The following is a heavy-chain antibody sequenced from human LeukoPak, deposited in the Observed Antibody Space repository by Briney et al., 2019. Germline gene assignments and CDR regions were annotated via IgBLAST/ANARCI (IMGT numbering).Heavy chain of an antibody. J-gene: IGHJ3*02. CDR1: GFTFSSYW. CDR2: SRSDGST. CDR3: ARAGDYGSGSCAFDM. D-gene: IGHD3-10*01. V-gene: IGHV3-74*01. Sequence: SGGSLRRSCAASGFTFSSYWMHWVRQDPGKGLVWVSRSRSDGSTTYADSVKGRFTISRDNAKNTLYLQMNSLRAEDTAVYYCARAGDYGSGSCAFDMWGQGTMVTVSS.